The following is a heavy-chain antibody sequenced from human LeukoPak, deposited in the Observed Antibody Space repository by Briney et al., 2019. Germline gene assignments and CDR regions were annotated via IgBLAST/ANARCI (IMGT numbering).Heavy chain of an antibody. CDR2: ISSSSSYI. Sequence: PGGSLRLSCAASGFTFSSYSMNWVRQAPGKGLEWVSSISSSSSYIYYADSVKGRFTISRDNSKNTLYLQMNSLRAEDTAVYYCARDDVARAFDIWGQGTMVTVSS. V-gene: IGHV3-21*01. CDR1: GFTFSSYS. CDR3: ARDDVARAFDI. J-gene: IGHJ3*02.